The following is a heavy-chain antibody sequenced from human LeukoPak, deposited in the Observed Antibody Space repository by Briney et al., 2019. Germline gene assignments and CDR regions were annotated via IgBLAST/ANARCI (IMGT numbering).Heavy chain of an antibody. D-gene: IGHD3-22*01. J-gene: IGHJ4*02. CDR3: ATVGGLYYYDSSGYSLRY. CDR1: GYTLTELS. Sequence: ASVTVSCKVSGYTLTELSMHWVRQAPGKGLEWMGGFYPEDGETIYAQKFQGRVTMTEDTSTDTAYMELSSLRSEDTAVYYCATVGGLYYYDSSGYSLRYWGQGTLVTVSS. CDR2: FYPEDGET. V-gene: IGHV1-24*01.